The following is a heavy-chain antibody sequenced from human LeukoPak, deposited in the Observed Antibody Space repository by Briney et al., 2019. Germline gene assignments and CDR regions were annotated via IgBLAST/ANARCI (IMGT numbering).Heavy chain of an antibody. CDR3: ASPAYSSGWYLGYGLDY. CDR2: IWYDGSKK. Sequence: GGSLRLSCAASGFTFSSNGMHWVRQAPGKGLEWVAVIWYDGSKKYYADSVKGRFTISRDNSKNTLYLQMNSLRAEDTAVYYCASPAYSSGWYLGYGLDYWGQGTLVTVSS. J-gene: IGHJ4*02. V-gene: IGHV3-33*01. D-gene: IGHD6-19*01. CDR1: GFTFSSNG.